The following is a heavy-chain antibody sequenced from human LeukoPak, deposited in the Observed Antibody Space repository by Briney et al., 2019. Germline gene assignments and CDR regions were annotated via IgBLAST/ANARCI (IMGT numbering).Heavy chain of an antibody. CDR1: GYIFTSYG. J-gene: IGHJ4*02. Sequence: GASVKVSCKASGYIFTSYGISWVRQAPGQGLEWMGWISAYNANTHYAQKFQGRVTMTTDTSTSTVYMELRSLRSDDTAVYYCARDDCSGGSCYVSVWGQGTLVTVSS. CDR3: ARDDCSGGSCYVSV. D-gene: IGHD2-15*01. CDR2: ISAYNANT. V-gene: IGHV1-18*01.